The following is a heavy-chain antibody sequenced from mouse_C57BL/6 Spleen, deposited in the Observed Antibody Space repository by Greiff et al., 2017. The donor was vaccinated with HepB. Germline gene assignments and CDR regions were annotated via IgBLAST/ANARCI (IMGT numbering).Heavy chain of an antibody. CDR2: IDPEDGET. V-gene: IGHV14-2*01. CDR1: GFNIKDYY. J-gene: IGHJ2*01. Sequence: VQLQQSGAELVKPGASVKLSCTASGFNIKDYYMHWVKQRTEQGLEWIGRIDPEDGETKYAQKFQGKATITADTSSNTAYLQLSSLTSEDTAVYYCARGSPYYIDYWGQGTTLTVSS. CDR3: ARGSPYYIDY.